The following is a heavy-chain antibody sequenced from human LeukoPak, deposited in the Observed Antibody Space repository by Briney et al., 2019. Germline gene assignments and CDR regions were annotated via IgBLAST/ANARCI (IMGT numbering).Heavy chain of an antibody. CDR3: SRENSGSFFPGEYYYFLDV. V-gene: IGHV4-34*01. CDR2: VTHRGVT. D-gene: IGHD1-26*01. Sequence: SETLSLTCAVYGGSFSGYYWTWIRQSPGKGLEWIGEVTHRGVTHYSPSLLSRVTISLHTSRKQFSLIVSSVTAADTAVYYCSRENSGSFFPGEYYYFLDVWGEGTTVSLPS. CDR1: GGSFSGYY. J-gene: IGHJ6*01.